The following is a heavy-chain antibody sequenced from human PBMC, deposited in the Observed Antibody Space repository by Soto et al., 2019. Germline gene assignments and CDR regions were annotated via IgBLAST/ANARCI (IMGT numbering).Heavy chain of an antibody. J-gene: IGHJ4*02. CDR3: ATTKRGSSSDN. Sequence: PGGSLRLSCAASGFTFGSYWMNWVRQAPGKGLEWVAIIKEDGSVKFYVDSVKGRFTISRDNARNSLYLQMNSLRAEDTAVYYCATTKRGSSSDNWGQGTLVTVSS. CDR2: IKEDGSVK. V-gene: IGHV3-7*05. CDR1: GFTFGSYW. D-gene: IGHD2-2*01.